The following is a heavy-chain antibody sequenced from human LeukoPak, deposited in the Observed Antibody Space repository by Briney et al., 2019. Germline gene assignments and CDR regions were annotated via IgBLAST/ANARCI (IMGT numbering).Heavy chain of an antibody. CDR3: ARDVHAPADYCFDY. CDR1: GFTFSSYA. CDR2: ISNDGRDK. V-gene: IGHV3-30*04. D-gene: IGHD2-2*01. J-gene: IGHJ4*02. Sequence: GGSLRLSCAASGFTFSSYAMHWVRQAPGKGLEWVAVISNDGRDKHNADSVKGRFTISRDNSKNTLYVQMNSLRAEDTAVYYCARDVHAPADYCFDYWGQGTPVTVSS.